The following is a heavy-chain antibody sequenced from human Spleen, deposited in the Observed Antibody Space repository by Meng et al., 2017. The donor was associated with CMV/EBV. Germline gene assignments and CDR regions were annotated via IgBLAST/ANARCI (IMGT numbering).Heavy chain of an antibody. Sequence: SETLSLTCTVSGGAITSGGYFWSWFRQHPGKGLQWIGYIFYTGNTYYNPSLASRTTISLDTSKNQFSLNVTSVTAADTAVYYCARGHLIGFDFWGQGALVTVSS. D-gene: IGHD2/OR15-2a*01. V-gene: IGHV4-31*03. CDR3: ARGHLIGFDF. CDR1: GGAITSGGYF. CDR2: IFYTGNT. J-gene: IGHJ4*02.